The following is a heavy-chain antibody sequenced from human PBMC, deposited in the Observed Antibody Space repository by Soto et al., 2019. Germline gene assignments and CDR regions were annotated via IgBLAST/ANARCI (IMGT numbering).Heavy chain of an antibody. CDR2: IYPGDSDT. D-gene: IGHD4-4*01. CDR3: ARLRSDYSNYRWYYYYYMDV. J-gene: IGHJ6*03. CDR1: GYSFTSYW. Sequence: PGESLKISCKGSGYSFTSYWIGWVRQMPGKGLEWMGIIYPGDSDTRYSPSFQGQVTISADKSISTAYLQWSSLKASDTAMYYCARLRSDYSNYRWYYYYYMDVWGKGTKVTVSS. V-gene: IGHV5-51*01.